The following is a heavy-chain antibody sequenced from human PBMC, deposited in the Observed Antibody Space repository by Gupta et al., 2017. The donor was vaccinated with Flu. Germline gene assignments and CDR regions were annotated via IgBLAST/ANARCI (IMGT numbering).Heavy chain of an antibody. Sequence: EVQLVESGGGLVKPGGSLRLSCAASGFTFSRYSMNWVSQAPGKGLEWVSSISSSSSYIDDADSVKGRFTIARDNAKTSLYLQMKRMRAEDTAVYYCASLVEMATGVIGGQGTMVTVSS. CDR2: ISSSSSYI. CDR1: GFTFSRYS. CDR3: ASLVEMATGVI. J-gene: IGHJ3*02. V-gene: IGHV3-21*01. D-gene: IGHD5-24*01.